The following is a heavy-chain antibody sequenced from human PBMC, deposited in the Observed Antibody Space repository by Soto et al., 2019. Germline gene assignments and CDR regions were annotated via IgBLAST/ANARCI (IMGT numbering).Heavy chain of an antibody. CDR3: AREISKDTAMGNWGDP. J-gene: IGHJ5*02. V-gene: IGHV4-31*03. CDR1: GGSISSGGYY. Sequence: PSETLSLTCTVSGGSISSGGYYWSWIRQHPGKGLEWIGYIYYSGSTYYNPSLKSRVTISVDTSKNQFSLKLSSVTAADTAVYYCAREISKDTAMGNWGDPWGQGTLVTVSS. CDR2: IYYSGST. D-gene: IGHD5-18*01.